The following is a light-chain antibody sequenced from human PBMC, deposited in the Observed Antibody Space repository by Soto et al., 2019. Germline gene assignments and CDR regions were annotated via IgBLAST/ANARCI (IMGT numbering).Light chain of an antibody. V-gene: IGKV3-11*01. CDR3: QQRSDWPLT. Sequence: EIVLTQSPATLSLSPGERATLSCRASQSVGNILAWYQQKPGQPPRLLMYDASERATGIPARFSGSGSGTDFTLTISSLEPDDVAVYYCQQRSDWPLTFGGGTKVEIK. J-gene: IGKJ4*01. CDR2: DAS. CDR1: QSVGNI.